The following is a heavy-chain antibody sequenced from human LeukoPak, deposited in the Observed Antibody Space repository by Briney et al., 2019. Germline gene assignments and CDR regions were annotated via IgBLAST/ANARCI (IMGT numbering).Heavy chain of an antibody. Sequence: GGSLRFSCAASGFTFSNYAMSWVRQAPGKGREWVSAISGGGGSTYYADSVKGRFTISRDNSKNTLYLQMNSLRAEDTAVYYCESPAQDSSGYYDPPDYWGQGTLLTVSS. CDR1: GFTFSNYA. CDR3: ESPAQDSSGYYDPPDY. CDR2: ISGGGGST. V-gene: IGHV3-23*01. J-gene: IGHJ4*02. D-gene: IGHD3-22*01.